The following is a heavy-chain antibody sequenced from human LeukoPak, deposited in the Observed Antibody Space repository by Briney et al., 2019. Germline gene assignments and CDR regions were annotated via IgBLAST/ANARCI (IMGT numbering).Heavy chain of an antibody. CDR3: ARRGLEDYYDSSGYYDP. D-gene: IGHD3-22*01. J-gene: IGHJ5*02. CDR1: GGSISSGDYY. CDR2: IYYSGST. V-gene: IGHV4-61*08. Sequence: SETLSLTCTVSGGSISSGDYYWSWIRQPPGKGLEWIGYIYYSGSTNYNPSLKSRVTISVDTSKNQFSLKLSSVTAADTAVYYCARRGLEDYYDSSGYYDPWGQGTLVTVSS.